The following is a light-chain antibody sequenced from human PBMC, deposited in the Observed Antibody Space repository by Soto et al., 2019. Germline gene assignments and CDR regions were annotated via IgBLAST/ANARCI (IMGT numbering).Light chain of an antibody. Sequence: QCVLTQPASVSGSPGQSITISCTGTSSDVGGYDYVSWYQQHPGKAPKLMIYDVSNRPSGVSNRFSGSKSGNTASLTISGLQAEDEADYYCCSHTGSSYGFGTGTKVTVL. CDR2: DVS. CDR3: CSHTGSSYG. V-gene: IGLV2-14*01. J-gene: IGLJ1*01. CDR1: SSDVGGYDY.